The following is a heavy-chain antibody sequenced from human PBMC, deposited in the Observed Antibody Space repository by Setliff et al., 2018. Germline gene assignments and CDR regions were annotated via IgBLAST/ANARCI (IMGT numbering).Heavy chain of an antibody. CDR2: VSSSNNNST. D-gene: IGHD2-15*01. CDR1: GFTFSDYY. Sequence: GGSLRLSCAASGFTFSDYYMSWIRQAPGKGLEWVSYVSSSNNNSTNYADSVKGRFTISRDNAKDSLYLQMNSLRAEDTAVYYCARALGGNYFDYWGPGILVTVSS. CDR3: ARALGGNYFDY. J-gene: IGHJ4*02. V-gene: IGHV3-11*06.